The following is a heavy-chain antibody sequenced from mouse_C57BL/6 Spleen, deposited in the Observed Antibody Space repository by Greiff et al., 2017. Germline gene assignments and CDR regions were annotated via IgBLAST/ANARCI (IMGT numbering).Heavy chain of an antibody. CDR1: GYAFSSSW. D-gene: IGHD2-13*01. CDR2: IYPGDGDT. J-gene: IGHJ3*01. V-gene: IGHV1-82*01. CDR3: AMGTTEGFAY. Sequence: VQLQQSGPELVKPGASVKISCKASGYAFSSSWMHWVKQRPGKGLEWIGRIYPGDGDTNYNGKFKGKATLTADKSSSTAYMQLSSLTSEDAAVYFCAMGTTEGFAYWGQGTLVTVSA.